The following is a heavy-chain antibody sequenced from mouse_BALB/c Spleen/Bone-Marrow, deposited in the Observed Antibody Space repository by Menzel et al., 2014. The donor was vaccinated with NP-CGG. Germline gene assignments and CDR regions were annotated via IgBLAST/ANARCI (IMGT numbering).Heavy chain of an antibody. D-gene: IGHD1-1*01. V-gene: IGHV4-1*02. Sequence: EVKVVESGGGLVQPGGSLKLPCAASGFDFSRYWMSWVRQAPGKGLEWIGEINPDSSTINYTPSLKDKFIISRDNAKNTLYLRLNKVRSEDTALYYCARLDYYGYLNCWGQGTTLTVSS. CDR1: GFDFSRYW. CDR2: INPDSSTI. J-gene: IGHJ2*01. CDR3: ARLDYYGYLNC.